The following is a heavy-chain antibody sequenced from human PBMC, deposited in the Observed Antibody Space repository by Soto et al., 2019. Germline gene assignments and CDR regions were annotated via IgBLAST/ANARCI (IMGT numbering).Heavy chain of an antibody. J-gene: IGHJ5*02. Sequence: ASVKVSCKXPRDTFTSYYINWVRQAPGQGLEWMGVINPHGGSTADAQKFKGRVTLTRDTSASTVYMEVSSLTSEDTAMYYCARSSGGNFGIIIEGTNWFAPWGQGTLVTVSS. D-gene: IGHD1-26*01. CDR3: ARSSGGNFGIIIEGTNWFAP. CDR1: RDTFTSYY. CDR2: INPHGGST. V-gene: IGHV1-46*01.